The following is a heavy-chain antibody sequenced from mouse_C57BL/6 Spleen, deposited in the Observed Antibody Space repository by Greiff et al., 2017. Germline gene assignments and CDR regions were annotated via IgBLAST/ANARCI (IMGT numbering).Heavy chain of an antibody. CDR3: ARGYYGSSPWFAY. J-gene: IGHJ3*01. Sequence: QVQLKQSGAELVKPGASVKMSCKASGYTFTTYPIEWMKQNPGKSLEWIGNFHPYNDDTKYNEKFKGKATLTVEKSSSTVYLELSRLTSDDSAVYYCARGYYGSSPWFAYWGQGTLVTVSA. CDR1: GYTFTTYP. CDR2: FHPYNDDT. V-gene: IGHV1-47*01. D-gene: IGHD1-1*01.